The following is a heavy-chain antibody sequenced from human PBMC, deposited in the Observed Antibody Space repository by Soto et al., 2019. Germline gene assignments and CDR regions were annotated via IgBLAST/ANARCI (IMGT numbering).Heavy chain of an antibody. Sequence: SETLSLTCTVSGGSISSYYWSWIRQPPGKGLEWIGYSYYSGSTNYNPSLKSRVTISVDTSKNQFSLKLSSVTAADTAVYYCARGIGTIYYDSSGYYYEPAFDIWGQGTMVTVSS. J-gene: IGHJ3*02. CDR3: ARGIGTIYYDSSGYYYEPAFDI. D-gene: IGHD3-22*01. CDR2: SYYSGST. V-gene: IGHV4-59*01. CDR1: GGSISSYY.